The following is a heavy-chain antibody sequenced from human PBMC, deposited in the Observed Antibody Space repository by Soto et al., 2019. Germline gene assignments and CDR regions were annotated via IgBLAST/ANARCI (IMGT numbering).Heavy chain of an antibody. Sequence: ASVKVSCKASGYTFTSYYMHWVRQAPGQGLEWMGIINPSGGSTSYAQKFQGRVTMTRDTSTSTVYMELSSLRSEDTVVYYCAREGFGITGSRGYGMDVWGQGTTVTVSS. CDR2: INPSGGST. CDR3: AREGFGITGSRGYGMDV. D-gene: IGHD1-20*01. J-gene: IGHJ6*02. CDR1: GYTFTSYY. V-gene: IGHV1-46*01.